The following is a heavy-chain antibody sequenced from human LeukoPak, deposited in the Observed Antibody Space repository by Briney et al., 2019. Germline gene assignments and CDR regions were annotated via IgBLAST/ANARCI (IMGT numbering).Heavy chain of an antibody. CDR3: AKDPIFSGSYGVFDY. CDR1: GFTFSSCA. J-gene: IGHJ4*02. V-gene: IGHV3-23*01. CDR2: IIDSGNSI. Sequence: GGSLRLSCAASGFTFSSCAMSWVRQAPGKGLEWVSTIIDSGNSIYYADSAEGRFTISRDNSKNTLYLQMNSLRAGDTAVYYCAKDPIFSGSYGVFDYWGLGALVTVSS. D-gene: IGHD1-26*01.